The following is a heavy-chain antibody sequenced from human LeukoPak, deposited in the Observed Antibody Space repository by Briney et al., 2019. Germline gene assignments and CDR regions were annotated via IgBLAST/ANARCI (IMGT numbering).Heavy chain of an antibody. CDR1: GYTFTGYY. D-gene: IGHD3-10*01. CDR2: INPNSGGT. CDR3: ARDSGSGSYQTAIDY. V-gene: IGHV1-2*02. Sequence: ASVKVSCKASGYTFTGYYIHWVRQAPGQGLEWMGWINPNSGGTNYAQKFQGRVTMTRDTSISTAYMELRRLRSDDTAVYYCARDSGSGSYQTAIDYWGQGTPVTVSS. J-gene: IGHJ4*02.